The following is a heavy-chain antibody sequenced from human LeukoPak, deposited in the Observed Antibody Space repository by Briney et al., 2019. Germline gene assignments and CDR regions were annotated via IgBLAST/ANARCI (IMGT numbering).Heavy chain of an antibody. V-gene: IGHV4-59*08. CDR1: GGSISSYY. J-gene: IGHJ4*02. CDR3: ARRSRYAAIIDY. CDR2: IYYGGST. Sequence: PSETLSLTCTVSGGSISSYYWSWIRQPPGKGLEWIGYIYYGGSTNYNPSLKSRVTISVDTSKNQFSLKLSSVTAADTAVYYCARRSRYAAIIDYWGQGTLVTVSS. D-gene: IGHD2-2*02.